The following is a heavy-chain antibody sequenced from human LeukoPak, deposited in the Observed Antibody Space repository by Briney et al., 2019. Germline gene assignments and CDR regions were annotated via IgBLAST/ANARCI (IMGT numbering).Heavy chain of an antibody. D-gene: IGHD1-26*01. CDR1: GFTFSSYS. Sequence: GGSLRLSCAASGFTFSSYSMNWVRQAPGKGLEWVSSISSSSSYIYYADSVKGRFTISRDNSKNTLYLQMNSLRAEDTAVYYCAKRYSTGLDPWGQGTLVTVSS. CDR2: ISSSSSYI. J-gene: IGHJ5*02. CDR3: AKRYSTGLDP. V-gene: IGHV3-21*04.